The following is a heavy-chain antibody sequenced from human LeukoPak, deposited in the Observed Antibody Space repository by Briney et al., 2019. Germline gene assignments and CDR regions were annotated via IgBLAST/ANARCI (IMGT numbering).Heavy chain of an antibody. V-gene: IGHV3-23*01. Sequence: GALRLSCAASGFTFSSYAMSLVRQAPGKGLGGVSAISGSGGSTYYADSVKGRFTISRDNSKNTLYLQMDSLRAEDTAVYYCAKNPGVVVAAATRLGGFDYWGQGTLVTVSS. CDR1: GFTFSSYA. CDR2: ISGSGGST. D-gene: IGHD2-15*01. CDR3: AKNPGVVVAAATRLGGFDY. J-gene: IGHJ4*02.